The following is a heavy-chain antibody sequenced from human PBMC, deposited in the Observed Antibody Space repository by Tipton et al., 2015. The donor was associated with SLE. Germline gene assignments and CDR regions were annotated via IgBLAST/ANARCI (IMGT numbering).Heavy chain of an antibody. CDR1: GGSISSSIYY. Sequence: TLSLTCTVSGGSISSSIYYWGWIRQPPGKGLEWIGSGSRFYSESTYYNPSLKSRVTISLHTSKDQFSLNLRSVIAADTAVYYCARSVVRFLEWYYYFDYWGQGTLVTVSS. D-gene: IGHD3-3*01. CDR3: ARSVVRFLEWYYYFDY. CDR2: GSRFYSEST. J-gene: IGHJ4*02. V-gene: IGHV4-39*07.